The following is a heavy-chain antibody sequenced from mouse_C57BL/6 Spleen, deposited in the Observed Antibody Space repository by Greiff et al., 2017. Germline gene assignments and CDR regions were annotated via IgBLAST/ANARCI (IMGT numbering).Heavy chain of an antibody. CDR2: ISSGSSTI. CDR3: ARPDYYGSIQFAY. J-gene: IGHJ3*01. Sequence: DVHLVESGGGLVKPGGSLKLSCAASGFTFSDYGMHWVRQAPEKGLEWVAYISSGSSTIYYAGTVKGRFTISRDNAKNTLFLQMTSLRSEDTAMYYCARPDYYGSIQFAYWGQGTLVTVSA. D-gene: IGHD1-1*01. CDR1: GFTFSDYG. V-gene: IGHV5-17*01.